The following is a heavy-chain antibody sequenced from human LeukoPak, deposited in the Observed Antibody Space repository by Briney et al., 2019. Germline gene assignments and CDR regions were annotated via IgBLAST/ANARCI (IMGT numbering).Heavy chain of an antibody. V-gene: IGHV1-2*02. CDR2: INPNSGGT. CDR1: GYTFTGYY. Sequence: ASVKVSCKASGYTFTGYYMHWVRQAPGQGLEWMGWINPNSGGTNYAQKFQGRVTMTRDTSISTAYMELSRLRSDDTAVYYCARARAVRGVVWFDPWGQRTLVTVSS. D-gene: IGHD3-10*01. J-gene: IGHJ5*02. CDR3: ARARAVRGVVWFDP.